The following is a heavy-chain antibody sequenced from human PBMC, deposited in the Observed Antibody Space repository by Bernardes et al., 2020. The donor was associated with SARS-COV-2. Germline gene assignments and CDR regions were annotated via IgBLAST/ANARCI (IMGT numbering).Heavy chain of an antibody. CDR1: GGSISSSSYY. Sequence: SETLSLTCTVSGGSISSSSYYWGWIRQPPGKGLEWIGSIYYSGSTYYNPSLKSRVTISVDTSKNQFSLKLSSVTAADTAVYYCARHEGDSSGWYESALGAFDIWGQGTMVTVSS. V-gene: IGHV4-39*01. CDR3: ARHEGDSSGWYESALGAFDI. CDR2: IYYSGST. D-gene: IGHD6-19*01. J-gene: IGHJ3*02.